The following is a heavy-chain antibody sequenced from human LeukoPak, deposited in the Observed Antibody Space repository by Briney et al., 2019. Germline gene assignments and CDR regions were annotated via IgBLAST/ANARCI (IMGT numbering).Heavy chain of an antibody. J-gene: IGHJ4*02. Sequence: ASVKVSCKASGGSFSTYPITWVRQAPGYGLEWMGRFVPGVGVSTYAQKFKGRVTFTADASTTTSFMEVASLKSDDTGVYFCARGQSSANDRKGRTGLDSWGQGTLVTVSS. D-gene: IGHD2-2*01. V-gene: IGHV1-69*02. CDR1: GGSFSTYP. CDR3: ARGQSSANDRKGRTGLDS. CDR2: FVPGVGVS.